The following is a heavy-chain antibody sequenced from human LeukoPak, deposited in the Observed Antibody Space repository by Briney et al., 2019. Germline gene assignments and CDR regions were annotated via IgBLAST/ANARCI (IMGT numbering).Heavy chain of an antibody. Sequence: GGSLRLSCAASGFTFSSYGMHWVRQAPGKGLEWVAFIRYDGSNKYYADSVKGRFTISRDNSKNTLYLQMNSLRAEDTAVYYCAKEGDYYYYMDVWGKGTTVTVSS. J-gene: IGHJ6*03. D-gene: IGHD1-26*01. CDR2: IRYDGSNK. V-gene: IGHV3-30*02. CDR3: AKEGDYYYYMDV. CDR1: GFTFSSYG.